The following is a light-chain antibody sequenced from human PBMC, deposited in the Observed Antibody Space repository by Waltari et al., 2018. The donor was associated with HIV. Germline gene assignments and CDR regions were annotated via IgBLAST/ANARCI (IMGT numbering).Light chain of an antibody. J-gene: IGLJ3*02. CDR2: EGI. CDR1: SSDVGSYTL. V-gene: IGLV2-23*01. Sequence: TISCTGSSSDVGSYTLVSWYQQHPGKAPKLMIFEGINRPSGVSNRFSGSKSGNTASLTISGLQAEDEADYYCCSYAGSSNWVFGGGTKLTVL. CDR3: CSYAGSSNWV.